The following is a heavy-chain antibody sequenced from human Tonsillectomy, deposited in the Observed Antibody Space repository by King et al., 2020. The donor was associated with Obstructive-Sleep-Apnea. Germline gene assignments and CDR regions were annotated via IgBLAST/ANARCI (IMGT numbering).Heavy chain of an antibody. V-gene: IGHV1-8*01. J-gene: IGHJ5*02. CDR2: MNPNSGNT. D-gene: IGHD3-10*01. CDR1: GYTFTNYD. Sequence: VQLVESGSEVKKPGASVKVSCKASGYTFTNYDINWVRQATGQGLEWMGWMNPNSGNTGYAQKFQGRVTMTRDTSISTAYMVLSSLGSEDTAGYYCARAKSRGPMDRGLTGWWFDPWGQGTLIAVSS. CDR3: ARAKSRGPMDRGLTGWWFDP.